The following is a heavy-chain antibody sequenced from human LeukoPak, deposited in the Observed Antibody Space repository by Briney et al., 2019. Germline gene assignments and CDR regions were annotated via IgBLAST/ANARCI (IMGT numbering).Heavy chain of an antibody. J-gene: IGHJ4*02. Sequence: PSETLSLTCTVSGGSISSSSYYWGWIRQPPGKGLEWIGSIYYSGSTYYNPSLKSRVTISVDTSKNQFSLKLSSVTAADTAVYYCASFLEIGHYWGQGTLVTVSS. CDR3: ASFLEIGHY. V-gene: IGHV4-39*01. CDR2: IYYSGST. CDR1: GGSISSSSYY.